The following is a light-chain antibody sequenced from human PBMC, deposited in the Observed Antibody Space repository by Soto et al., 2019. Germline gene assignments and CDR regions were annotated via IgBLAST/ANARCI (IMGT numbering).Light chain of an antibody. CDR1: QSINIW. CDR2: KAS. Sequence: DIQMTQSPSTLSASVGDRVTITCRASQSINIWLAWYQQKPGKAPKLLIYKASSLESGVPSRFSGSGSGTEFTLTISSLQPDDFATYYCQQYNSAYTFGQGTKLEIK. J-gene: IGKJ2*01. V-gene: IGKV1-5*03. CDR3: QQYNSAYT.